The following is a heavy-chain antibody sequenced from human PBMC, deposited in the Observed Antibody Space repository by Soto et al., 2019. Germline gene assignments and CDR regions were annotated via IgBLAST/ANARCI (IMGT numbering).Heavy chain of an antibody. D-gene: IGHD1-26*01. Sequence: EVQLVESGGGLVQPGGSLRLSCAASGLTFSSYWMHWVRQAPGKGLVWVSRINTDGSSTTYADSVKGRFTTSRDNTRNTLSLEMNSLRVEDKAVYSCARASGSNIHFDNGGQGTLVTVSS. V-gene: IGHV3-74*01. CDR3: ARASGSNIHFDN. CDR2: INTDGSST. CDR1: GLTFSSYW. J-gene: IGHJ4*02.